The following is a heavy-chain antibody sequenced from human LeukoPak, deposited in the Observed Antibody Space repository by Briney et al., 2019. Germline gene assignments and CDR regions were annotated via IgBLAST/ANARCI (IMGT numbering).Heavy chain of an antibody. Sequence: SVKVSCKASGGSFSSYAISWVRQAPGQGLEWMGGIIPIFGTANYAQRFQGRVTITADESTSTAYMELSSLRSEDTAVYYCARGSELGFDAFDIWGQGTMVTVSS. CDR3: ARGSELGFDAFDI. V-gene: IGHV1-69*13. J-gene: IGHJ3*02. CDR2: IIPIFGTA. CDR1: GGSFSSYA. D-gene: IGHD7-27*01.